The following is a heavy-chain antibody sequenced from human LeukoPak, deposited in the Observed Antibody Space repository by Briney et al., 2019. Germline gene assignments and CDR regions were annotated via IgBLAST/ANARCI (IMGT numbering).Heavy chain of an antibody. Sequence: GGSLRLSCAASGFTFSTYSMNWVRQAPGKGLEWVSSISSSSNYIYYADSAKGRFTISRDNAKNSLYLQMNSLRAEDTAVYFCAREMAAGTFDYWGQGALVTVSS. CDR1: GFTFSTYS. D-gene: IGHD5-24*01. CDR2: ISSSSNYI. J-gene: IGHJ4*02. V-gene: IGHV3-21*01. CDR3: AREMAAGTFDY.